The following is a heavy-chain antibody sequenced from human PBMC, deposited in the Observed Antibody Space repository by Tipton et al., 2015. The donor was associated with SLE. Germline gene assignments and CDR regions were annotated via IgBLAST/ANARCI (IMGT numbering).Heavy chain of an antibody. J-gene: IGHJ4*02. CDR2: IWYDGSNK. V-gene: IGHV3-33*06. D-gene: IGHD1-26*01. Sequence: RSLRLSCAASGFTFSSYGMHWVRQAPGKGLEWVAVIWYDGSNKYYADSVKGRFTISRDNSKNTLYLQMNSLRAEDTAVYYCAKDFSQGEGYFDYWGQGTLVTVSS. CDR3: AKDFSQGEGYFDY. CDR1: GFTFSSYG.